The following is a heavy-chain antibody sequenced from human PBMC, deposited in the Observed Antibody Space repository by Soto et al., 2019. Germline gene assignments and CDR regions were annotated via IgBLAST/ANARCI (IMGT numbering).Heavy chain of an antibody. J-gene: IGHJ4*02. CDR3: AGWGPNVCY. CDR1: AFSLRSLW. V-gene: IGHV3-7*01. Sequence: EAQLVQSGGGLVQPGGSLRLSCEASAFSLRSLWMNWVRQSPRKGLEWVSNIDPEGSGKVYVDSVKGRFTVSRDNTQNSVYLQMDSLRAEDTAVYYCAGWGPNVCYWGQGSLVTVSS. CDR2: IDPEGSGK. D-gene: IGHD3-16*01.